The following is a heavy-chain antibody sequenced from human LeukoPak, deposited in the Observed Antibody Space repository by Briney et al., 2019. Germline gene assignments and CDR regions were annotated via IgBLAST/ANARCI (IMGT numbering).Heavy chain of an antibody. CDR2: IKHDGSKK. V-gene: IGHV3-7*01. D-gene: IGHD3-3*01. Sequence: GGSLRLSCAASGLTVTNAWMNWVRRAPGKGLEWVASIKHDGSKKYYVDSVRGRFTISRDNTKNLLYLQMSSLRAEDTAVYYCATDRGWRTSGYYLYYFEYWGQGTLVTFSS. CDR1: GLTVTNAW. J-gene: IGHJ4*02. CDR3: ATDRGWRTSGYYLYYFEY.